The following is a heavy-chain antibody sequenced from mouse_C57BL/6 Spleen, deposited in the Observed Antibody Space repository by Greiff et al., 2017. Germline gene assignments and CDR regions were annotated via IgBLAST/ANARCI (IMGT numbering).Heavy chain of an antibody. Sequence: QVQLKESGPELVKPGASVKISCKASGYAFSSSWMNWVKQRPGKGLEWIGRIYPGDGDTNYNGKFKGKATLTADKSSSTAYMQLSSLTSEDSAVYFCAREEDYYGSSYRYFDVWGTGTTVTVSS. V-gene: IGHV1-82*01. D-gene: IGHD1-1*01. CDR1: GYAFSSSW. CDR2: IYPGDGDT. J-gene: IGHJ1*03. CDR3: AREEDYYGSSYRYFDV.